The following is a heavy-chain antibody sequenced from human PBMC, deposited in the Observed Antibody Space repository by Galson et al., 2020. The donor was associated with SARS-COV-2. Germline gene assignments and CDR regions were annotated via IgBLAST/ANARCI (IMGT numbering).Heavy chain of an antibody. V-gene: IGHV4-38-2*02. D-gene: IGHD3-16*01. CDR2: IYHSGST. CDR1: GYSISSGYY. Sequence: SETLSLTCTVSGYSISSGYYWGWIRQPPGKGLEWIGSIYHSGSTYYNPSLKSRVTISVDTSKNQFSLKLSSVTAADTAVYYCARWGDYWGQGTLVTVSS. J-gene: IGHJ4*02. CDR3: ARWGDY.